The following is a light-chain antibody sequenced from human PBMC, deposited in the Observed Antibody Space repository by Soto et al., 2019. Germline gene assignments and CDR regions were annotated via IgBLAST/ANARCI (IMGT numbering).Light chain of an antibody. Sequence: VPRNNSPSALSTPVGNRLTISCPTSQDINNFLAWYQQKPGKVPWLLIYAASTLQSGVPSRFSGSGSGTDFTLTISGLQPEDVATYYCQKYNSAPFTFGGGTKVDI. CDR2: AAS. J-gene: IGKJ4*01. CDR3: QKYNSAPFT. V-gene: IGKV1-27*01. CDR1: QDINNF.